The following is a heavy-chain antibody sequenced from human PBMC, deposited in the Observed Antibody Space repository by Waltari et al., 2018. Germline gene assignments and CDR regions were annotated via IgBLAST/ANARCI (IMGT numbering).Heavy chain of an antibody. V-gene: IGHV4-59*08. CDR3: ATLGARYSNAFDV. Sequence: QVQLQESGPGLVKPSETLSHTGTLSGSFYYLSWIRQPPGKGLECLGYASYSGSTYYNPSLQSRVTILVGSSRNQFSLQLSSVTAADTAVYYCATLGARYSNAFDVWGQGTMVTVSS. J-gene: IGHJ3*01. D-gene: IGHD2-15*01. CDR2: ASYSGST. CDR1: GSFYY.